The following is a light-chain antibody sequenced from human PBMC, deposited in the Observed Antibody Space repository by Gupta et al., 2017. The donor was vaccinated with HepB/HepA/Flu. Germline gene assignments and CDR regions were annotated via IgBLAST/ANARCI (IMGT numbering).Light chain of an antibody. Sequence: DIQMTQSPSSLSASVGDRVTITCRASQSISSYLNWYQQKPGKAPKLLIYAASSLQSGVPARFSGSGSGTDLTLTISRLQPEDFATYYCQQSDSTPYTFGQGTKREIK. V-gene: IGKV1-39*01. J-gene: IGKJ2*01. CDR3: QQSDSTPYT. CDR2: AAS. CDR1: QSISSY.